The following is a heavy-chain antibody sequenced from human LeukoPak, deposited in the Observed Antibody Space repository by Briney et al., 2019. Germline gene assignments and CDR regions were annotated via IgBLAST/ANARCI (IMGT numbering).Heavy chain of an antibody. CDR1: GGSISTYY. CDR2: IYYTGSA. Sequence: PSETLSLTCTVYGGSISTYYWSWIRQSPEKGLQWVGYIYYTGSANYNPSLKSRVTISIDTSKNQFSLRLTCVTAADTAVYYCARGSGYSSSWYDYWGQGTLVTVSS. D-gene: IGHD6-13*01. V-gene: IGHV4-59*01. CDR3: ARGSGYSSSWYDY. J-gene: IGHJ4*02.